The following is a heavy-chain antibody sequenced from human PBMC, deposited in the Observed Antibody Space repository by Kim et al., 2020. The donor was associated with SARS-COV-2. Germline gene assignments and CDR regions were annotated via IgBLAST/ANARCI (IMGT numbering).Heavy chain of an antibody. CDR3: ATGGGMGVPSCFDS. Sequence: ASVNVSCKVSGYTLTELSMPWVRQAPGKGLEWMGVFDLEDGETIYAQKFQGRATMTEDTSTDTAYMELSSLRSEDTAVYYCATGGGMGVPSCFDSWCHGTLVTVSS. CDR2: FDLEDGET. CDR1: GYTLTELS. V-gene: IGHV1-24*01. J-gene: IGHJ5*01. D-gene: IGHD1-26*01.